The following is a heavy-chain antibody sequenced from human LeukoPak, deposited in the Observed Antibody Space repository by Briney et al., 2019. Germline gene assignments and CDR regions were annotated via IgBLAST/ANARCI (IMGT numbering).Heavy chain of an antibody. CDR3: AKRRWLPNDAFDI. Sequence: PGGSLRLSCAASGFTFSSYGMHWVRQAPGKGLEWVAFIRYDGTDKLYAESVKGRFTISRDNSKNTLYLQMNSLRAEDTAVYYCAKRRWLPNDAFDIWGQGTMVTVSS. CDR1: GFTFSSYG. J-gene: IGHJ3*02. V-gene: IGHV3-30*02. CDR2: IRYDGTDK. D-gene: IGHD6-19*01.